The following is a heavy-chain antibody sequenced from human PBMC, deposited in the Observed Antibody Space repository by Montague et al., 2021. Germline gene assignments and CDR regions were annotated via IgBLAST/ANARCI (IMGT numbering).Heavy chain of an antibody. J-gene: IGHJ5*02. V-gene: IGHV4-4*02. Sequence: SETPSPTCTVSGDSISSKYFWSWVRQPLGKGLEWIGEIYHGTTSYSPSLKGRLTVSMDTSKNQFSLKLSSVTAADTAIYYCAVGSESAWELLHHWGQGILVTVSS. CDR3: AVGSESAWELLHH. CDR2: IYHGTT. CDR1: GDSISSKYF. D-gene: IGHD1-26*01.